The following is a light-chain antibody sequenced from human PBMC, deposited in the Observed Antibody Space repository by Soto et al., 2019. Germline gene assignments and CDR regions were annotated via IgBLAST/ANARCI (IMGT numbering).Light chain of an antibody. CDR1: SSNVGSYKL. CDR3: SSSGGSPTYV. Sequence: QSVLTQPASVSGSPGQSITISCTGTSSNVGSYKLVSWYQQHPGKAPTLMIFEVNKRPSGVSNRFSGSKSGNTASLTISGLKVEDEADYYCSSSGGSPTYVFGTGTKVTVL. V-gene: IGLV2-23*02. J-gene: IGLJ1*01. CDR2: EVN.